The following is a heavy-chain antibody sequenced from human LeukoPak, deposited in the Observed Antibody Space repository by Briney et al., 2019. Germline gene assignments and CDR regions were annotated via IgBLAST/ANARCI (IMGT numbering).Heavy chain of an antibody. CDR2: TYYRSKWYN. D-gene: IGHD1-14*01. CDR3: ARGRQTAVGPSYYMDV. J-gene: IGHJ6*03. Sequence: SQTLSLTCAISGDSVSSNSAAWNWIRQSPSRGLEWLGRTYYRSKWYNDYAVSVKSRITINPDTSKNQFSLQLNSVTPEDTAVYYCARGRQTAVGPSYYMDVWGKGTTVTVSS. CDR1: GDSVSSNSAA. V-gene: IGHV6-1*01.